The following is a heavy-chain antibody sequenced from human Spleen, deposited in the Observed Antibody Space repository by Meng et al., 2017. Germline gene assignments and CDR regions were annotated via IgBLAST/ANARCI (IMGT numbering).Heavy chain of an antibody. J-gene: IGHJ4*02. CDR3: AKYSYGLGDYFDY. V-gene: IGHV3-23*01. CDR2: ISGGGDST. Sequence: GESLKISCAASGFTFSRYAMTWVRQAPGKGLEWVSEISGGGDSTYYADSVKGRFTISRDNSKNTLYLQVNSLRAEDTALYYCAKYSYGLGDYFDYWGQGALVTVSS. CDR1: GFTFSRYA. D-gene: IGHD3-10*01.